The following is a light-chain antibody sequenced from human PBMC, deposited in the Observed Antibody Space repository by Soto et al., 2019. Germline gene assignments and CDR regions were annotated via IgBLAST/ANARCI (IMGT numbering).Light chain of an antibody. V-gene: IGKV3-15*01. CDR3: QQYNNWPLT. CDR2: GAS. Sequence: EIVMTQSPATLSMSPGERATLSCRASQSVNNNLAWYQQKPGQAPRLLIYGASARATGIPARFSGSGSGTEFTLTISSLQSEDFAVYYCQQYNNWPLTFGGGTNVEIK. CDR1: QSVNNN. J-gene: IGKJ4*01.